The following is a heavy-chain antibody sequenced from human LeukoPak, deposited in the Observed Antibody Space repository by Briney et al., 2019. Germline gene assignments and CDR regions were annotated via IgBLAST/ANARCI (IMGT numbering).Heavy chain of an antibody. CDR2: INHSGST. D-gene: IGHD3-10*01. Sequence: KPPETLSLTCAVYGGSFSGYYWSWIRQPPGKGLEWIGEINHSGSTNYNPSLKSRVTISVDTSKNQFSLKLSSVTAADTAVYYCAMVRGVIRYYYGMDVWGQGTTVTVSS. J-gene: IGHJ6*02. V-gene: IGHV4-34*01. CDR3: AMVRGVIRYYYGMDV. CDR1: GGSFSGYY.